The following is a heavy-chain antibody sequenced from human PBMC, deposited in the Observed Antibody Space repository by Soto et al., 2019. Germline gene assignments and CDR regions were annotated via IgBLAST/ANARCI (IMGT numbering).Heavy chain of an antibody. Sequence: GGSLRLSCAASGFTFDDYGMSWVRQAPGKGLEWVSGINWNGGSTGYADSVKGRFTISRDNAKNSLYLQMNSLRAEDTALYHCARLEVPAVAFDIWGQGTMVTVSS. CDR3: ARLEVPAVAFDI. CDR1: GFTFDDYG. J-gene: IGHJ3*02. V-gene: IGHV3-20*01. CDR2: INWNGGST.